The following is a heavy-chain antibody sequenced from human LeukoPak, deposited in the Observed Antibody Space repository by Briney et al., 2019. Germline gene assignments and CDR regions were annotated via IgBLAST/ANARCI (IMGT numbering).Heavy chain of an antibody. CDR1: GFTFSSYG. CDR3: ARDTRGYCSSTSCSYFDY. V-gene: IGHV3-33*01. J-gene: IGHJ4*02. CDR2: IWYDGSNK. Sequence: GGSLRLSCAASGFTFSSYGMHWVRQAPGKRLEWVAVIWYDGSNKYYADSVKGRFTISRDNSKNTLYLQMNSLRAEDTAVCYCARDTRGYCSSTSCSYFDYWGQGTLVTVSS. D-gene: IGHD2-2*01.